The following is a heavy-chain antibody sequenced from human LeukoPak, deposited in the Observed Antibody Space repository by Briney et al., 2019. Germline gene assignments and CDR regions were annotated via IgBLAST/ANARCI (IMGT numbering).Heavy chain of an antibody. D-gene: IGHD3-3*01. CDR1: GFTFSSYA. CDR3: AKDQRITIFGVASY. CDR2: ISGSGGST. J-gene: IGHJ4*02. Sequence: GGSLRLSCAASGFTFSSYAMSWVRQAPGKGLEWVSAISGSGGSTYYADSVKGRFTISRGNSKNTLYLQMNSLRAEDTAVYYCAKDQRITIFGVASYWGQGTLVTVSS. V-gene: IGHV3-23*01.